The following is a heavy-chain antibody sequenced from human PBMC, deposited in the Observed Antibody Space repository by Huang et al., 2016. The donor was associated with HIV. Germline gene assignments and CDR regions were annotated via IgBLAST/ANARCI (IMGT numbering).Heavy chain of an antibody. V-gene: IGHV3-30*18. CDR1: GFTLRGYG. J-gene: IGHJ4*02. CDR3: AKDNDLYYFDY. CDR2: ITFDGKNK. D-gene: IGHD1-1*01. Sequence: QVHLVESGGGVVQPGRSLRLSCAASGFTLRGYGLQWVRQASGKGLGLVAFITFDGKNKYYADSVRGRFTVSRDNSQNTVSLQMNTRRAEDTAVYYCAKDNDLYYFDYWGQGTLVTVSS.